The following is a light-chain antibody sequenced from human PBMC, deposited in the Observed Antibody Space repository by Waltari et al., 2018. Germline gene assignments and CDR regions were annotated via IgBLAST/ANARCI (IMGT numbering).Light chain of an antibody. CDR3: QQYYSTPNT. J-gene: IGKJ2*01. Sequence: DIVMTQSPDSLTVSLGERVTINCKSSQSVLYSSNNNNCLAWYQHKPGQPPKLLIYWASTRESGVPDRFSGSGSGTDFTLTISSLQAEDVAVYYCQQYYSTPNTFGQGTKLEIK. V-gene: IGKV4-1*01. CDR2: WAS. CDR1: QSVLYSSNNNNC.